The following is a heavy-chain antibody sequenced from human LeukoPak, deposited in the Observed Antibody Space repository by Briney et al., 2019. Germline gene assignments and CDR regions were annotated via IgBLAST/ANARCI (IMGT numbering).Heavy chain of an antibody. Sequence: GGSLRLSCAASGFTFSSYSMNWVRQAPGKGLEWVSSISSSSSYIYYADSVKGRFTISRDNAKNSLYLQMNSLRAEDTALYYCAKGSSSAYYYYGMDVWGQGTTVTVSS. CDR1: GFTFSSYS. CDR3: AKGSSSAYYYYGMDV. V-gene: IGHV3-21*04. CDR2: ISSSSSYI. D-gene: IGHD6-6*01. J-gene: IGHJ6*02.